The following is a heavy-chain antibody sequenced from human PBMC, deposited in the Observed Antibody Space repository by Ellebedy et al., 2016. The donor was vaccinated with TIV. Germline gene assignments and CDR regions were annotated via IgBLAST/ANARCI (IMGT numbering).Heavy chain of an antibody. CDR3: ARVAVPV. CDR1: GFTFSDYT. Sequence: GGSLRLSXAASGFTFSDYTMTWVRQAPGKGLEWVSSINGSSSYISYADSVKGRFTISRDNAKNSLYLQMNSLRAEDTAVYYCARVAVPVWGQGTLVTVS. V-gene: IGHV3-21*01. CDR2: INGSSSYI. J-gene: IGHJ4*02.